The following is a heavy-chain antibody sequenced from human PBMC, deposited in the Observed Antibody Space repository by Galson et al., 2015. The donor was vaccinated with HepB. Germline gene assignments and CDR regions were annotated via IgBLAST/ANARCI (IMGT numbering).Heavy chain of an antibody. V-gene: IGHV3-21*01. CDR1: GFTFSSYS. CDR2: ISSSSSYI. D-gene: IGHD6-19*01. CDR3: AREKASSGWPYVFDY. Sequence: SLRLSCAASGFTFSSYSMNWVRQAPGRGLEWVSSISSSSSYIYYADSVKGRFTISRDNAKNSLYLQMNSLRAEDTAVYYCAREKASSGWPYVFDYWGQGTLVTVSS. J-gene: IGHJ4*02.